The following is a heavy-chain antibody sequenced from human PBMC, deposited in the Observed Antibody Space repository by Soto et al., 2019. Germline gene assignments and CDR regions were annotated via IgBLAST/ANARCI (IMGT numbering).Heavy chain of an antibody. J-gene: IGHJ5*02. CDR3: ARDLWRGYGSGSPPFDP. Sequence: ASVKVSCKASGYTFTSYAMHWVRQAPGQRLEWMGWINAGNGNTKYSQKFQGRVTITRDTSASTAYMELSSLRSEDTAVYYCARDLWRGYGSGSPPFDPWGQGTLVTVSS. CDR1: GYTFTSYA. V-gene: IGHV1-3*01. CDR2: INAGNGNT. D-gene: IGHD3-10*01.